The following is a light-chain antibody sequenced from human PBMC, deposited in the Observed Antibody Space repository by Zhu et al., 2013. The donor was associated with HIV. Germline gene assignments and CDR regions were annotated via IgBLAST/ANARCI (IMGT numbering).Light chain of an antibody. J-gene: IGLJ2*01. Sequence: QSVLTQPPLVSAAPGQKVTISCSGSSSNIGSNIGNNHVSWYQXLPGTAPKLLIYDNDKRRSGTPARFSGSKSGTSATLVITGLQTGDEGDYYCSTWDRALNAVLFGGGTKVTVL. V-gene: IGLV1-51*01. CDR3: STWDRALNAVL. CDR1: SSNIGSNIGNNH. CDR2: DND.